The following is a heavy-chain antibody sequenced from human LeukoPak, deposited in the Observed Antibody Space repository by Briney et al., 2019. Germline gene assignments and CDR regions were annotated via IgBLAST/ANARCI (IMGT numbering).Heavy chain of an antibody. D-gene: IGHD6-13*01. CDR1: EFASLA. CDR2: ISGSGDSA. CDR3: AKASDSSSSYDAFDI. Sequence: PGGSLRLSCVASEFASLAMTWVRQAPGKGLEWVSAISGSGDSAYYADSVKGRFTISRDNSKNTLYLQMNSLRAEDTAVYYCAKASDSSSSYDAFDIWGQGTMVTVSS. J-gene: IGHJ3*02. V-gene: IGHV3-23*01.